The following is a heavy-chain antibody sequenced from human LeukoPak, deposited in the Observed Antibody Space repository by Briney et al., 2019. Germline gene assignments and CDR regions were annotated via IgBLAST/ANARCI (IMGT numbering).Heavy chain of an antibody. D-gene: IGHD1-26*01. Sequence: SETLSLTCTVSGGSISSYYWSWIRQPPGKGLEWIGYIYYTGSTNYSPSLKSRVTISVDTSKNQFSLKLSSVTAADTAVYYCARDRVGATPGHYYYGMDVWGQGTTVTVSS. CDR1: GGSISSYY. CDR3: ARDRVGATPGHYYYGMDV. V-gene: IGHV4-59*01. J-gene: IGHJ6*02. CDR2: IYYTGST.